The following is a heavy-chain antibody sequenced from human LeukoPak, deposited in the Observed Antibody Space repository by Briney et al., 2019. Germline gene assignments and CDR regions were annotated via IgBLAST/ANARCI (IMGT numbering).Heavy chain of an antibody. J-gene: IGHJ6*02. D-gene: IGHD2-8*01. V-gene: IGHV4-39*01. Sequence: PSETLSFTCTVSGGSISSSSYYWGWIRQPPGKGLEWIGSIYYSGSTYYNPSLKSRATISVDTSKNQFSLKLSSVTAADTAVYYCARGNCTNGVCYTGAYYYYYYGMDVWGQGTTVTVSS. CDR2: IYYSGST. CDR3: ARGNCTNGVCYTGAYYYYYYGMDV. CDR1: GGSISSSSYY.